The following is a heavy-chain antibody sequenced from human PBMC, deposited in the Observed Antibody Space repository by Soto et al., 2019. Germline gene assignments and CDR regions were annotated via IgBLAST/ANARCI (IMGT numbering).Heavy chain of an antibody. V-gene: IGHV3-30*18. CDR1: GFTFSSYG. J-gene: IGHJ4*02. CDR2: ISYDGSNK. Sequence: PGGSLRLSCAGSGFTFSSYGMHRVRQAPGKGLEWVAVISYDGSNKYYADSVKGRFTISRDNSKNTLYLQMNSLRAEDTAVYYCAKGSYYYDSSGIGYWGQGTLVTVSS. D-gene: IGHD3-22*01. CDR3: AKGSYYYDSSGIGY.